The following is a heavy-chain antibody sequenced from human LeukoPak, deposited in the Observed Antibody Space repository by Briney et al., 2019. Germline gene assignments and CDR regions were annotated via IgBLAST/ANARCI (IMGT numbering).Heavy chain of an antibody. D-gene: IGHD5-24*01. CDR2: IGIDSGST. CDR1: GFTSSDYS. Sequence: SGGSLRLSCAASGFTSSDYSTNCVRQAPGKGLEWISYIGIDSGSTNYADSVKGRFTISGDKAKNSLYLQMNSLRVEDTAVYYCARDYKYAFDNWGQGTLVTVSS. V-gene: IGHV3-48*01. CDR3: ARDYKYAFDN. J-gene: IGHJ4*02.